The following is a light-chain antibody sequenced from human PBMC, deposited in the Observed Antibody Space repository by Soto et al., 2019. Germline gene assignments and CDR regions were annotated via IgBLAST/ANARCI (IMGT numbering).Light chain of an antibody. CDR3: QHYNSYSAA. Sequence: DIHMTQSPSTLSGSVGHRLTITCLASQTISSWLAWYQQKPGKAPKLLIYKASTLKSGVPSRFSGSGSGTEFTLTISSLQPDDFATYYCQHYNSYSAAFGQGTKVDI. CDR2: KAS. J-gene: IGKJ1*01. V-gene: IGKV1-5*03. CDR1: QTISSW.